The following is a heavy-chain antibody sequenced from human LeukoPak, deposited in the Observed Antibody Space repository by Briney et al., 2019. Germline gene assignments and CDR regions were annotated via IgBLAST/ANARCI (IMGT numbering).Heavy chain of an antibody. D-gene: IGHD4-11*01. CDR1: GFTFNIYA. Sequence: GGSLRLSCAASGFTFNIYAMSWVRLAPGKELDWVSAISGSGGSTYYADSVKGRFTISRDNAKNSLYLQMNSLSAEDTVVYYCARAQKYSYDAFDIWGQGTMVTVSS. V-gene: IGHV3-23*01. J-gene: IGHJ3*02. CDR3: ARAQKYSYDAFDI. CDR2: ISGSGGST.